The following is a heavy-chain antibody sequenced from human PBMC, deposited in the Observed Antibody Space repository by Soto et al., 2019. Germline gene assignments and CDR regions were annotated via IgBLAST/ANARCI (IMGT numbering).Heavy chain of an antibody. CDR1: GFTFSSYG. D-gene: IGHD1-1*01. CDR2: ISYDGSNK. Sequence: QVQLVESGGGVVQPGRSLRLSCADSGFTFSSYGIHWVRQAPGKGLEWVAVISYDGSNKEYADSVKGRFTISRDNSKDTLDLQMNSLRAEDTAVYYCAKDRGNWNNHYGMDVWGQGTTVTVSS. J-gene: IGHJ6*02. V-gene: IGHV3-30*18. CDR3: AKDRGNWNNHYGMDV.